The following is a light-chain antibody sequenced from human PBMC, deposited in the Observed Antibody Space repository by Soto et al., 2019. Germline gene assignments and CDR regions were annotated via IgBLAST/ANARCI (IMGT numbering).Light chain of an antibody. V-gene: IGKV3-20*01. CDR2: GAS. CDR1: QYFPSAY. CDR3: QRYNISPQT. Sequence: EIVLTQTPGTLSLSPGERATLTCRASQYFPSAYLAWIQHKPGQAPRLLLYGASTRATGIPDRFSGSASGTDFTLTISRLEPEDFAFYYCQRYNISPQTFGQGTKVEVK. J-gene: IGKJ1*01.